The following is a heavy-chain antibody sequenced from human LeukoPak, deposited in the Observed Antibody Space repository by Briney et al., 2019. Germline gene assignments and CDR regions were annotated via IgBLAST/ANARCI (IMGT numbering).Heavy chain of an antibody. CDR2: INHSGST. Sequence: PSETLSLTCAVYGGSFSGYYWSWIRQHPGKGLEWIGEINHSGSTNYNPSLKSRVTISVDTSKNQFSLKLSSVTAADTAVYYCARGSEYSSSSGVDYWGQGTLVTVSS. J-gene: IGHJ4*02. D-gene: IGHD6-6*01. V-gene: IGHV4-34*01. CDR1: GGSFSGYY. CDR3: ARGSEYSSSSGVDY.